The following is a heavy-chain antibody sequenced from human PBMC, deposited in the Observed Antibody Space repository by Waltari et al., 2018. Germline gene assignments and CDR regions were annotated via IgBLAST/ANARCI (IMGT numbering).Heavy chain of an antibody. Sequence: QLVQYEYELKKYGTSEKVSSKDSENIYTTYGINWVRQDPGQGLEWMGWINTNTGNPTYVQGFTGRFVFSLDTSVSTAYLQISSLKAEDSAIYYCARGGGTFSKPQYFDSWGQGTRVTVSS. V-gene: IGHV7-4-1*02. D-gene: IGHD1-26*01. CDR2: INTNTGNP. J-gene: IGHJ4*02. CDR1: ENIYTTYG. CDR3: ARGGGTFSKPQYFDS.